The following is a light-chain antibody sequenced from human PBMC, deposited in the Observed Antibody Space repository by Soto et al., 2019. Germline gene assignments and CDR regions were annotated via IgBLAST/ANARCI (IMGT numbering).Light chain of an antibody. CDR3: QQRYSATLT. Sequence: DIQMTQSPSTMSASVGDKVTITCRTSQSISNYLNWYQQKPGKVPKLLIYAASSLQSGVPSRFSGSGSGTDFNLTISSLQTEDFATYYCQQRYSATLTFGGGTKGDIK. V-gene: IGKV1-39*01. J-gene: IGKJ4*01. CDR2: AAS. CDR1: QSISNY.